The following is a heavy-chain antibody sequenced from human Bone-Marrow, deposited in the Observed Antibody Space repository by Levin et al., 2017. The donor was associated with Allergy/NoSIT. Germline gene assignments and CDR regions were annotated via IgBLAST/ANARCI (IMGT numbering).Heavy chain of an antibody. CDR3: ATTVAGYFDY. Sequence: GESLKISCKVSGYTLTELSMHWVRQAPGKGLEWMGGFDPEDGETIYAQKFQGRVTMTEDTSTDTAYMELSSLRSEDTAVYYCATTVAGYFDYWGQGTLVTVSS. J-gene: IGHJ4*02. CDR1: GYTLTELS. V-gene: IGHV1-24*01. CDR2: FDPEDGET. D-gene: IGHD6-19*01.